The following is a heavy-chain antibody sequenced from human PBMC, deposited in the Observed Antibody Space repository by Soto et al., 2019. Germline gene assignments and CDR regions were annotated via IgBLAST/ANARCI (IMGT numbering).Heavy chain of an antibody. CDR1: GYTFTSYA. CDR2: INAGNGNT. J-gene: IGHJ6*02. Sequence: ASVKVSCKASGYTFTSYAMHWVRQAPGQRLEWMGWINAGNGNTKYSQKFQGRVTMTTDTSTSTAYMELRSLRSDDTAVYYCARGNGGMDVWGQGTTVTVSS. CDR3: ARGNGGMDV. V-gene: IGHV1-3*01.